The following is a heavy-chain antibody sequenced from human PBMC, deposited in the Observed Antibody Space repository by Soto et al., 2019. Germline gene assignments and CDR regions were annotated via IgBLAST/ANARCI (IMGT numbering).Heavy chain of an antibody. Sequence: ASVKVSCNASGYTCTSSDINLVRQATGQGLEWMGWMNPNSGDTGYAQNFQGRVTMTRDTSISTAYMELSRLRADDTAVYFCAKGSASGSPYYFDFWGQGTLVTVSS. V-gene: IGHV1-8*01. J-gene: IGHJ4*02. D-gene: IGHD6-25*01. CDR3: AKGSASGSPYYFDF. CDR1: GYTCTSSD. CDR2: MNPNSGDT.